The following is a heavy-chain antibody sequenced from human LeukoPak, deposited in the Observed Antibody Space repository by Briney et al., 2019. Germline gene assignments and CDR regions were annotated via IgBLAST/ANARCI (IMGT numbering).Heavy chain of an antibody. CDR1: GFTFSSYG. CDR2: ISYDGSNK. D-gene: IGHD2-2*01. Sequence: GGSLRLSCAASGFTFSSYGMHWVRQAPGKGLEWVAVISYDGSNKYYADSMKGRFTISRDNSKNTLYLQMNSLRAEDTAVYYCAKDQYCSSTSCYAFDYWGQGTLVTVSS. V-gene: IGHV3-30*18. J-gene: IGHJ4*02. CDR3: AKDQYCSSTSCYAFDY.